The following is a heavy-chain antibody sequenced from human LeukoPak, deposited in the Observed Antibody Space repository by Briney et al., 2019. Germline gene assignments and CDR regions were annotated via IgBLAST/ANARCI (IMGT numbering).Heavy chain of an antibody. CDR1: GYTFTSYG. V-gene: IGHV1-8*02. D-gene: IGHD3-9*01. Sequence: ASVKVSCKASGYTFTSYGISWVRQAPGQGLEWMGWMNPNSGNTGYAQKFQGRVTMTRNTSISTAYMELSSLRSEDTAVYYCARYFYYYGMDVWGQGTTVTVSS. CDR3: ARYFYYYGMDV. CDR2: MNPNSGNT. J-gene: IGHJ6*02.